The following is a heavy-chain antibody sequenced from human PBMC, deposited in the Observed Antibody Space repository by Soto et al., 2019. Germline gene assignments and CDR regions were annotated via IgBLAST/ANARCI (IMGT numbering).Heavy chain of an antibody. CDR1: GGSFSGNY. CDR2: INHSGSS. D-gene: IGHD5-12*01. CDR3: ARGVATIGP. V-gene: IGHV4-34*01. Sequence: SETLSLTCAVYGGSFSGNYWIWIHQPPGKGLEWIGEINHSGSSNYNPSLKSRVTISVDTSKNQFSLRLNSVTAADTAVYYCARGVATIGPWGQGTLVTVSS. J-gene: IGHJ5*02.